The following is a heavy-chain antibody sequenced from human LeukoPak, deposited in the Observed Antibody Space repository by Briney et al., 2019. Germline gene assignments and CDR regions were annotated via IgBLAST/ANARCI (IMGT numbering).Heavy chain of an antibody. CDR2: IYYSGST. CDR1: GGSISSSSYY. Sequence: SETLSLTCTVSGGSISSSSYYWGWIRQPPGKGLEWFGSIYYSGSTYYNPSLKSRVTISVDTSKNQFSLKLSSVTATDTAVYYCARPFTKNSSGRDFEYWGQGTLVTVSS. J-gene: IGHJ4*02. CDR3: ARPFTKNSSGRDFEY. D-gene: IGHD6-19*01. V-gene: IGHV4-39*01.